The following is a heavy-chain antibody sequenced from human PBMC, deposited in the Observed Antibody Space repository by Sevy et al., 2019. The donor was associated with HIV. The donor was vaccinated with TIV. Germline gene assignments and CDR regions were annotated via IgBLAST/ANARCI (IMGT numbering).Heavy chain of an antibody. J-gene: IGHJ6*02. Sequence: GGSLRLSCAASVFTFSSYAMTWVRLAPGKGLEWVSSISTSGGSTYYADSVKGRFTISRDNSKNTLYLQMNSLRAEDTAVYYCAKEYSNRKYYYSLDVWGQGTTVTVSS. CDR1: VFTFSSYA. D-gene: IGHD6-13*01. CDR3: AKEYSNRKYYYSLDV. CDR2: ISTSGGST. V-gene: IGHV3-23*01.